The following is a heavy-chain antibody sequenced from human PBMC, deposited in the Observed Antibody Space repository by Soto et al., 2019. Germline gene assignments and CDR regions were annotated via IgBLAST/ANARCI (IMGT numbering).Heavy chain of an antibody. Sequence: GGSLRLSCAASGFTFSSYAMHWVRQAPGKGLEWVAVISYDGSNKYYADSVKGRFTISRDNSKNTLYLQMNSLRAEDTAVYYCARAWGGYEAFDIWGQGTMVTVSS. J-gene: IGHJ3*02. CDR2: ISYDGSNK. V-gene: IGHV3-30-3*01. CDR3: ARAWGGYEAFDI. D-gene: IGHD5-12*01. CDR1: GFTFSSYA.